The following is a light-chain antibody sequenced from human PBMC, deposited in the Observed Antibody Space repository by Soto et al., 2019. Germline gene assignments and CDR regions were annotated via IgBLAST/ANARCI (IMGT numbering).Light chain of an antibody. J-gene: IGKJ1*01. Sequence: ESVLTQSPGTLSLSPGERAPLSXRASQSVITNYLAWYQQQAGXAPRVXXYAXSTMATGSPDRFSGSGSATDFTLTISRLEAEDVAAYYCQQYVTASWTVGQGTKVEI. V-gene: IGKV3-20*01. CDR1: QSVITNY. CDR3: QQYVTASWT. CDR2: AXS.